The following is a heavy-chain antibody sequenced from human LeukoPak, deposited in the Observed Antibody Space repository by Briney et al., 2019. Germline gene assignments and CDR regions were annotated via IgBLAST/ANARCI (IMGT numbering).Heavy chain of an antibody. CDR1: GFTFSSYW. CDR3: ATDRGWRTSGYYPYYFEY. J-gene: IGHJ4*02. V-gene: IGHV3-7*01. CDR2: INHNGNVN. Sequence: GGSLRLSCAASGFTFSSYWMNWARQAPGKGLEWVASINHNGNVNYYVDSVKGRFTISRDNAKNSLYLQMSSLRAEDTAVYYCATDRGWRTSGYYPYYFEYWGQGTLVTYSS. D-gene: IGHD3-3*01.